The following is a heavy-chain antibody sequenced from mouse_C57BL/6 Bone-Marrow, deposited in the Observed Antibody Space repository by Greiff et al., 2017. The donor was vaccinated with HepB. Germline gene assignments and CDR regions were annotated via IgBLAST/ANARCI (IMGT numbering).Heavy chain of an antibody. Sequence: SGAELVRPGASVKLSCTASGFNIKDDYMHWVKQRPEQGLEWIGWIDPENGDTEYASKFQGKATITADTSSNTAYLQLSSLTSEDTAVYYCTLITTVVAPYAMDYWGQGTSVTVSS. CDR1: GFNIKDDY. V-gene: IGHV14-4*01. J-gene: IGHJ4*01. CDR3: TLITTVVAPYAMDY. CDR2: IDPENGDT. D-gene: IGHD1-1*01.